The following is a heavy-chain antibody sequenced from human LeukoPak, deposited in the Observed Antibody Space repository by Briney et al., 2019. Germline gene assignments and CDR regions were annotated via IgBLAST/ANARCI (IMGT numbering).Heavy chain of an antibody. CDR3: ARDVKYCSSTSCYAGVWFDP. CDR1: GGTFNSYA. Sequence: ASVKVSCKASGGTFNSYAISWVRQAPGRGLEWMGGISPIFDTVNYAQKFQGRVTITTDESTATAYMEVSSLRSEDTAVYYCARDVKYCSSTSCYAGVWFDPWGQGTLVTVSS. J-gene: IGHJ5*02. CDR2: ISPIFDTV. D-gene: IGHD2-2*01. V-gene: IGHV1-69*05.